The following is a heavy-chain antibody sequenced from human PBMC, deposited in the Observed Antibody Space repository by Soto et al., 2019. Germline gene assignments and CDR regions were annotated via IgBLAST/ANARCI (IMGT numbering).Heavy chain of an antibody. V-gene: IGHV1-69*18. J-gene: IGHJ4*02. D-gene: IGHD2-2*03. CDR2: IVPIFETL. CDR1: GATFSGYA. CDR3: VVMGNVAVSNPRSFDY. Sequence: QVQLVQSGADVKKPGSTVQASCKASGATFSGYAINWVRRAPGQGVEWLGRIVPIFETLNYAERFQGRVAITADESTTKVHTELTNLTHEDTAVYYCVVMGNVAVSNPRSFDYWGQGTQVTVSS.